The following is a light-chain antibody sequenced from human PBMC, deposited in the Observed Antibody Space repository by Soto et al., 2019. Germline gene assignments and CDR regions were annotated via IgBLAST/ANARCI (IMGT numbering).Light chain of an antibody. CDR3: QNYGGSPT. CDR1: HSVLSNY. CDR2: SVS. Sequence: IVLTQSPATLSLSPGERATLSCMASHSVLSNYLAWYQHRPGQAPRLLIYSVSRRATDIPDRFSGSGSGSAFTLTISRLEPEDVAVYYCQNYGGSPTFGQGTKVDIK. J-gene: IGKJ1*01. V-gene: IGKV3-20*01.